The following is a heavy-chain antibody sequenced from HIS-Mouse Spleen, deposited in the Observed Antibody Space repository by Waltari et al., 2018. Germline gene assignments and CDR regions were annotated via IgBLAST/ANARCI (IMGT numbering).Heavy chain of an antibody. Sequence: QVQLVESGGGLVKPGGSLRLSCAASGFTFSDYYISWIRQAPGKGREWVSNIGGRGSTRYYAESGKGRFTISRENAKNALYLQRNSLRAEDTAVYYCAREKGREQQLDYWGQGTLVTVSS. CDR1: GFTFSDYY. J-gene: IGHJ4*02. CDR2: IGGRGSTR. V-gene: IGHV3-11*01. CDR3: AREKGREQQLDY. D-gene: IGHD6-13*01.